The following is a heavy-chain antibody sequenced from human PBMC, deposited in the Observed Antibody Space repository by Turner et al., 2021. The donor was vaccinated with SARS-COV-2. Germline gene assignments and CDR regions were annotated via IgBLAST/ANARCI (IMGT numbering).Heavy chain of an antibody. CDR1: GGSISTTNHY. Sequence: QRQLQESGPGLVKPSETLSLTCAVSGGSISTTNHYWGWIRQPPGKGLEWIGSISYTGWTFYTPSLKSRVTLSMDTSKNHFSLKVTAVTAADTAVYYCARQGGVDYWGQGTLVTVSS. CDR2: ISYTGWT. V-gene: IGHV4-39*01. J-gene: IGHJ4*02. CDR3: ARQGGVDY.